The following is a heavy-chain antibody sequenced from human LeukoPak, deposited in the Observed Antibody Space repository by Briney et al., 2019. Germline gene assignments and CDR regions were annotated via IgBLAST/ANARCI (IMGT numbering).Heavy chain of an antibody. CDR1: GFTLRSYG. V-gene: IGHV3-33*01. D-gene: IGHD3-10*01. J-gene: IGHJ4*02. CDR2: IWHDGSVL. Sequence: PGGSLRLSCAASGFTLRSYGMHWVRQGPGEGLEWVAVIWHDGSVLDYSESVKGRFTVSRDNRKNTLYLQMDSLRVEDTAVYYCARDRGQDDPIDIWGQGTLVTVSS. CDR3: ARDRGQDDPIDI.